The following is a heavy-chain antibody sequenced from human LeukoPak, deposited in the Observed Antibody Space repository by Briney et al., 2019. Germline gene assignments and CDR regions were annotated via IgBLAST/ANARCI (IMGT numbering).Heavy chain of an antibody. Sequence: SQTLSLTCTISGGSISSGGYYWSWIRQPPGKGLEWIGYIYHSGSTYYNPSLKSRVTISVDRSKNQFSLKLSSVTAADTAVYYCARASGYSYGSDWFDPWGQGTLVTVSS. V-gene: IGHV4-30-2*01. J-gene: IGHJ5*02. CDR2: IYHSGST. CDR3: ARASGYSYGSDWFDP. CDR1: GGSISSGGYY. D-gene: IGHD5-18*01.